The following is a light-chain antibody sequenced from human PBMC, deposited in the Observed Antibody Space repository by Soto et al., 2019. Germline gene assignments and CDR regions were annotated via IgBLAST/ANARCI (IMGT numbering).Light chain of an antibody. CDR1: QSISSN. V-gene: IGKV3-15*01. Sequence: EIVMTQSPATLSVSPGERATLSCRATQSISSNLAWYQQRPGQAPRLLIYGAYTRATGIPARCSGSGSGTEFTITINSLQSEDFAVYYCQQYNNWPPLTFGGGTKVEIK. J-gene: IGKJ4*01. CDR2: GAY. CDR3: QQYNNWPPLT.